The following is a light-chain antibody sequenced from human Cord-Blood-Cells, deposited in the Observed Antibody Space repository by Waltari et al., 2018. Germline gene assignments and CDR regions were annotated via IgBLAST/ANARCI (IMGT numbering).Light chain of an antibody. Sequence: QSALTQPRSVSGSPGQSVTISCTGTSSAVGGYNYVSWYQQHPGKAPKLMIYDVSKRPSGVPDRFSGSKSGNTASLTISGLQAEDEADYYCCSYAGSYTPVFGGGTKLTVL. CDR1: SSAVGGYNY. V-gene: IGLV2-11*01. J-gene: IGLJ2*01. CDR3: CSYAGSYTPV. CDR2: DVS.